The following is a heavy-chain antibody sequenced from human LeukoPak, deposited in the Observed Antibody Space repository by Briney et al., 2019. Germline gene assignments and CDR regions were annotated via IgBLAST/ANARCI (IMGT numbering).Heavy chain of an antibody. CDR1: GYTFTSYY. D-gene: IGHD3-22*01. Sequence: VASVKVSCKASGYTFTSYYMHWVRQAPGQGLEWMGIINPSGGSTSYAQKFQGRITMTRDMSTSTVYMELSSLRSEDTAVYYCARDQKSSITMIVVPYDYWGQGTLVTVSS. CDR2: INPSGGST. J-gene: IGHJ4*02. CDR3: ARDQKSSITMIVVPYDY. V-gene: IGHV1-46*01.